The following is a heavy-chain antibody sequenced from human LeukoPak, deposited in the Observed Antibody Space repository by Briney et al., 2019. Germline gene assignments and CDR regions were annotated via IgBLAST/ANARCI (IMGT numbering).Heavy chain of an antibody. CDR2: IYHSGST. V-gene: IGHV4-39*07. J-gene: IGHJ4*02. D-gene: IGHD5-24*01. CDR1: GGSISSSGYY. Sequence: SETLSLTCTVSGGSISSSGYYWGWLRQPPGKGLEWIGSIYHSGSTYYNPSLKSRVTISVDTSKNQFSLKLSSVTAADTAVYYCARNPPLSGYNFDYWGQGTLVTVSS. CDR3: ARNPPLSGYNFDY.